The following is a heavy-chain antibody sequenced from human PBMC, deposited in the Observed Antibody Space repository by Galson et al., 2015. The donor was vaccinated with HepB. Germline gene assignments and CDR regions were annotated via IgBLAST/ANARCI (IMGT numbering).Heavy chain of an antibody. Sequence: SLRLSCAASGFTFSSYSINWVRQAPGKGLEWVSSISSASASIYYADSVKGRFIISRDNANNSLYLQMNSLRAEDTAIYYCARSLYRSGWSCFDYWGQGIRVTVSS. CDR3: ARSLYRSGWSCFDY. CDR1: GFTFSSYS. V-gene: IGHV3-21*06. D-gene: IGHD3-3*01. J-gene: IGHJ4*02. CDR2: ISSASASI.